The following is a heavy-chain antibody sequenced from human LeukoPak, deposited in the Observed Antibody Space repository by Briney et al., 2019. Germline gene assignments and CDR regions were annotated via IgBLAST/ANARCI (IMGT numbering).Heavy chain of an antibody. J-gene: IGHJ4*02. CDR3: ARGLGGLGIFDY. D-gene: IGHD7-27*01. CDR2: INPNSGGT. Sequence: ASVKVSCKASGYTFTGYYMHWARQAPGQGLEWMGRINPNSGGTNYAQKFQGRVTMTRDTPISTAYMELSRLRSDDTAVYYCARGLGGLGIFDYWGQGTLVTVSS. V-gene: IGHV1-2*06. CDR1: GYTFTGYY.